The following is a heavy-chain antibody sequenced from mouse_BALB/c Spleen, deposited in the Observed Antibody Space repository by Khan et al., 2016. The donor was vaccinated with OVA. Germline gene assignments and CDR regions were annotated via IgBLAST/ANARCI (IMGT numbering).Heavy chain of an antibody. Sequence: VQLQQSGPELVKPGASVKMSCKISGYTFTDYVITWVKQRTGQGLEWIGEIYPGSGTTYYNEKFKDKATLTADKSSNTVNMQLSSRTSEDSVVYFCARSYDGAWFTYWGQGTLVTVSA. CDR2: IYPGSGTT. CDR1: GYTFTDYV. V-gene: IGHV1-77*01. CDR3: ARSYDGAWFTY. J-gene: IGHJ3*01. D-gene: IGHD2-3*01.